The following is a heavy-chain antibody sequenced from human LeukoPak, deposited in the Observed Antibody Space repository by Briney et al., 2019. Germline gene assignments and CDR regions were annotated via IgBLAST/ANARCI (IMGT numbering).Heavy chain of an antibody. CDR3: ANEIRPNDY. J-gene: IGHJ4*02. V-gene: IGHV3-23*01. Sequence: GGSLRLSCAASGFTFNNYAMNWVRQAPGKGLEWVSAISGNDGRTYYADSVKGRFTISRDNSKKAVYLQMNSLRAEDTAVYYCANEIRPNDYWGQGTQVTVSS. CDR1: GFTFNNYA. D-gene: IGHD4-17*01. CDR2: ISGNDGRT.